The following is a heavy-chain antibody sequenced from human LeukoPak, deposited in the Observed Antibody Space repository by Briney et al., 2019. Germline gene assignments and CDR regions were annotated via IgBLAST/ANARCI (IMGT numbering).Heavy chain of an antibody. V-gene: IGHV3-74*01. CDR2: INSDGSST. J-gene: IGHJ4*02. CDR3: AREGYYYDSSGYSYYFDY. CDR1: GFTFSSYW. Sequence: GGSLRLSCAASGFTFSSYWMHWVRQAPGKGLVWVSRINSDGSSTSYADSVKGRFTISRDNAKNTLYLQMNSLRAEDTAVYYCAREGYYYDSSGYSYYFDYWGQGTPVTVSS. D-gene: IGHD3-22*01.